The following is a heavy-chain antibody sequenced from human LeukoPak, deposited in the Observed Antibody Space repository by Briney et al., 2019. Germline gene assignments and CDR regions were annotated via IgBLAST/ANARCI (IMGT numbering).Heavy chain of an antibody. D-gene: IGHD3-10*02. CDR3: AELGITMIGGV. CDR2: INSDATST. CDR1: GFTFSSYG. V-gene: IGHV3-74*01. Sequence: GGSLRLSCAASGFTFSSYGMHWVRQAPGKGLLWVSHINSDATSTTVADSVKGRFTISRDNAKNTLYLQMNSLRAEDTAVYYCAELGITMIGGVWGKGTTVTISS. J-gene: IGHJ6*04.